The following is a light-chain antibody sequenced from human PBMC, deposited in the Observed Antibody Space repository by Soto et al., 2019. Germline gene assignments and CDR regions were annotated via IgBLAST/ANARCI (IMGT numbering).Light chain of an antibody. J-gene: IGKJ2*01. CDR3: QQYGDSPPT. V-gene: IGKV3-20*01. CDR2: AAA. Sequence: IVLTQSPGTLSLSPGERATLSCRASQSVSSAFFAWYQQKPGQPLRLLIYAAASRATGIPDRFSGSGSATYFPLHISRLEPEDFAVYYCQQYGDSPPTFGRGTKVEIK. CDR1: QSVSSAF.